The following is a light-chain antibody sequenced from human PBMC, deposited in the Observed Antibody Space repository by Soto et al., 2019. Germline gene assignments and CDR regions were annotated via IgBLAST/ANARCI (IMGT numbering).Light chain of an antibody. CDR1: QSVSSN. J-gene: IGKJ1*01. CDR2: GTS. V-gene: IGKV3-15*01. Sequence: EIVMTQSPATLSESPGERATLSCRASQSVSSNLAWYQQKPGQSPRLLIYGTSTRATGIPARFSGSGSGTEFTLTISSLQSEDFAVYYCHQYNFWPTFGQGTKVEIK. CDR3: HQYNFWPT.